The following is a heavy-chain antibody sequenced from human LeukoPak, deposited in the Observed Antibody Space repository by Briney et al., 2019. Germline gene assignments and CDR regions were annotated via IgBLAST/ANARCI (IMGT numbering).Heavy chain of an antibody. J-gene: IGHJ4*02. CDR3: AKDGGLWVSAHWGDS. Sequence: PGGSLRLSCAASGFTFSSYTMGWVRQAPGKGLEWVSTITTSDGNTYYADSVKGRFTVSRDNSKNTLYLQTNSLRAEDTAVYYCAKDGGLWVSAHWGDSWGRGTLVTVSS. CDR2: ITTSDGNT. V-gene: IGHV3-23*01. D-gene: IGHD7-27*01. CDR1: GFTFSSYT.